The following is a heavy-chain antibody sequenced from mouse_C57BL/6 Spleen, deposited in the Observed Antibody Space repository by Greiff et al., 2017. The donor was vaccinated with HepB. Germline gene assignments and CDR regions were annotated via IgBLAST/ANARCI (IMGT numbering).Heavy chain of an antibody. Sequence: QVQLQQSGAELARPGASVKLSCKASGYTFTSYGISWVKQRTGQGLEWIGEIYPRSGNTYYNEKFKGKATLTADKSSSTAYMELRSLTSEDSAVYFCARWRGGNGGFYYAMDYWGQGTSVTVSS. CDR2: IYPRSGNT. D-gene: IGHD1-1*02. CDR3: ARWRGGNGGFYYAMDY. J-gene: IGHJ4*01. CDR1: GYTFTSYG. V-gene: IGHV1-81*01.